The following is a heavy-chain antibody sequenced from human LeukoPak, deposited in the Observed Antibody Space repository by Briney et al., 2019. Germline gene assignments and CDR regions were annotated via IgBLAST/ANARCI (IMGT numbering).Heavy chain of an antibody. CDR2: IYTSGST. Sequence: PSETLSLTCTVSGGSISSGSYYWSWIRQPAGKGLEWIGRIYTSGSTNYNPSLKSRVTISVDTSKNQFSLKLSSVTAADTAVYYCARDDPPRLYSSSPIWGQGTLVTVSS. D-gene: IGHD6-6*01. CDR1: GGSISSGSYY. J-gene: IGHJ4*02. V-gene: IGHV4-61*02. CDR3: ARDDPPRLYSSSPI.